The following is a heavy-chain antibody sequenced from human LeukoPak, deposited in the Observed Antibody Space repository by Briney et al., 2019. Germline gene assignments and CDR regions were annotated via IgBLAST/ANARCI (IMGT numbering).Heavy chain of an antibody. D-gene: IGHD1-26*01. CDR3: ARDSLSGSYYPGAFDI. J-gene: IGHJ3*02. V-gene: IGHV4-59*01. Sequence: SETLSLTCTASGGSISSYYWSWIRQPPGKGLEWIGYIYYSGSTNYNPSLKSRVTISVDTSKNQFSLKLSSVTAADTAVYYCARDSLSGSYYPGAFDIWGQGTMVTVSS. CDR2: IYYSGST. CDR1: GGSISSYY.